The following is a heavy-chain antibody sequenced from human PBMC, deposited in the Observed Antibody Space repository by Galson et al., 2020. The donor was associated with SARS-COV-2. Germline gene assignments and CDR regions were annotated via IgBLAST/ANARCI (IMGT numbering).Heavy chain of an antibody. V-gene: IGHV4-31*03. CDR2: ISYSGST. Sequence: SETLSLTCTVSGGSISSGHYHWNWIRQHPGKGLEWIGYISYSGSTYYNPSLKSRITISADTSKNQFSLRLSSVTAADTAVYYCARGGWDIVVVPVDYWGQGTLVTVSS. CDR3: ARGGWDIVVVPVDY. J-gene: IGHJ4*02. CDR1: GGSISSGHYH. D-gene: IGHD2-2*01.